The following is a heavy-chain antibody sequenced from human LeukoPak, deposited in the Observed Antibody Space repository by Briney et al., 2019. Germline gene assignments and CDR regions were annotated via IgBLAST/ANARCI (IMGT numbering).Heavy chain of an antibody. CDR2: VSYGGST. D-gene: IGHD2-15*01. J-gene: IGHJ6*03. V-gene: IGHV4-59*01. Sequence: SETLSLTCSVSGGSISSFYWNWIGYTPGKGLEWIGYVSYGGSTNYNPSLKGRVSISVDTSKNQFSLSLRSVTAADTAVYYCARKANCGGGACYPYYYYYFFDFWGKGTTVTVSS. CDR3: ARKANCGGGACYPYYYYYFFDF. CDR1: GGSISSFY.